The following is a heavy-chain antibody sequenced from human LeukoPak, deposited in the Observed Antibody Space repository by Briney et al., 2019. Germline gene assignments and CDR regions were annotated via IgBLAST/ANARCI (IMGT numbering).Heavy chain of an antibody. D-gene: IGHD2-15*01. CDR3: ARDRGYCSGGSCYLRYFDY. V-gene: IGHV4-59*12. Sequence: SETLSLTCTVSGGSISSYYWSWIRQPPGKGLECIGDIYYSGSTKYNPSLKSRVTISVDTSKNQFSLKLSSVTAADTAVYYCARDRGYCSGGSCYLRYFDYWGQGTLVTVSS. CDR2: IYYSGST. CDR1: GGSISSYY. J-gene: IGHJ4*02.